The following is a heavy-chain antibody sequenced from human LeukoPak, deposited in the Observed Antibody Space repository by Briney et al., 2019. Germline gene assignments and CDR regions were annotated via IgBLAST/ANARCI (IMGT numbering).Heavy chain of an antibody. D-gene: IGHD3-22*01. V-gene: IGHV4-59*01. J-gene: IGHJ4*02. CDR2: IYYSGST. Sequence: SETLSLTCTVSGGSISSYYWSWIRQPPGKGLEWIGYIYYSGSTNYNPSLKSRVTIPVDTSNNQFSLKLSSVTAADTAVYYCARFPYYYDSSGQLGPDYWGQGTLVTVSS. CDR1: GGSISSYY. CDR3: ARFPYYYDSSGQLGPDY.